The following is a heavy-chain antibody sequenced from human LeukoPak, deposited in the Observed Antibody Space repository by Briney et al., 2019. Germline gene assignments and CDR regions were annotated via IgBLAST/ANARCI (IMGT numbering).Heavy chain of an antibody. CDR1: QFTFSSYD. Sequence: GGSLRLSCAASQFTFSSYDMSWVRQAPGKGLEWISYISSSSTSIYYADSVKGRFTISRDNIRKSLSLQMNSLRAEDTALYYCARMGRKWLARDAFDIWGQGTMVTVSS. CDR2: ISSSSTSI. V-gene: IGHV3-48*01. D-gene: IGHD6-19*01. CDR3: ARMGRKWLARDAFDI. J-gene: IGHJ3*02.